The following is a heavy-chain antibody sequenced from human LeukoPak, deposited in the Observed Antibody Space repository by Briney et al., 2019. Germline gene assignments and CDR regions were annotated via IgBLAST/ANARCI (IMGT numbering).Heavy chain of an antibody. CDR1: GFTFSGSA. J-gene: IGHJ4*02. V-gene: IGHV3-73*01. CDR2: IRSKANSYAT. Sequence: QPGGSLRLSCAASGFTFSGSAMHWVRQASGKGLEWVGRIRSKANSYATAYAASVKGRFTISRDDSKNTAYLQMNSLKTEDTAVYYSTRLGDGYKIDYWGQGTLVTVSS. CDR3: TRLGDGYKIDY. D-gene: IGHD5-24*01.